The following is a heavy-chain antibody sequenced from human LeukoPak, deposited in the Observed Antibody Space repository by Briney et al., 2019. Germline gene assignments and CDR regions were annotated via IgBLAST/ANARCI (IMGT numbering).Heavy chain of an antibody. Sequence: GGSLRLSCAASGFTFSNYGMHWVRPAPGKGLEWVAVISYDGNNKYYTDSVKGRFTISRDNSKNTLYLQMNSLSAEDTAVYYCANRDVGAKYWGQGTLVTVSS. J-gene: IGHJ4*02. V-gene: IGHV3-30*18. CDR3: ANRDVGAKY. CDR1: GFTFSNYG. CDR2: ISYDGNNK. D-gene: IGHD1-26*01.